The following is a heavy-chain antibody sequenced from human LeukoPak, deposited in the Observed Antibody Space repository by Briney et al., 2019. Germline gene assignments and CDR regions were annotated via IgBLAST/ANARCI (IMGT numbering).Heavy chain of an antibody. CDR3: ARDPADWGSTTRYFDL. V-gene: IGHV1-69*13. Sequence: ASVKVSCKASGDTFSSYAISWVRQAPGQGLEWMGGIIPIFGTANYAQKFQGRVTITADESTSIAYMELSSLRSEDTAVYYCARDPADWGSTTRYFDLWGRGTLVTVSS. J-gene: IGHJ2*01. CDR1: GDTFSSYA. D-gene: IGHD7-27*01. CDR2: IIPIFGTA.